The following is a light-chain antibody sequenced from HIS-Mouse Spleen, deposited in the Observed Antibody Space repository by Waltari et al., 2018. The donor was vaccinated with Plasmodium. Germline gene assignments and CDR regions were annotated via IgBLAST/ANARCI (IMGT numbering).Light chain of an antibody. CDR1: SDINVGSSN. J-gene: IGLJ3*02. CDR2: DYSDSDK. V-gene: IGLV5-37*01. CDR3: MIWPSNASGV. Sequence: QPVLTQPPSSSASPGESARLTCTLPSDINVGSSNIYCYQPKPASPPRYLLYDYSDSDKGQGSGVPSRFSGSKDASANTGILLISGLQSEDEADYYCMIWPSNASGVFGGGTKLTVL.